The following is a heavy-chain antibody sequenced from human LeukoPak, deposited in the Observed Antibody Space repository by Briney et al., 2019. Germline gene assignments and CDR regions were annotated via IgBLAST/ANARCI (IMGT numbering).Heavy chain of an antibody. CDR2: IYPTDSDT. V-gene: IGHV5-51*01. D-gene: IGHD3-9*01. J-gene: IGHJ4*02. CDR1: GYSFTSYW. CDR3: ARQIRYFDWSPFDF. Sequence: PGESLKISCKGSGYSFTSYWIGWVRQMPGKGLEWVGIIYPTDSDTRYSPSFQGQVTISADKSISTAYLQWTSLKTSDTAIYYCARQIRYFDWSPFDFWGQGTLVTVSS.